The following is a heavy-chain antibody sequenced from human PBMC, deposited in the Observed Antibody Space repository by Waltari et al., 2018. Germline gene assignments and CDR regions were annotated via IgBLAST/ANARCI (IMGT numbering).Heavy chain of an antibody. CDR3: ARDGLGSRPFDY. CDR1: GGSISTYY. CDR2: ISGSGST. D-gene: IGHD3-16*01. Sequence: QVQLQESGPGLVKPSETLSLTCTVSGGSISTYYWSWMRQPAGKGLEWIGRISGSGSTNDNPSLKSRVTMSVDTSKNQFSVKLNSVTAADTAVYCCARDGLGSRPFDYWGQGTLVTVSS. V-gene: IGHV4-4*07. J-gene: IGHJ4*02.